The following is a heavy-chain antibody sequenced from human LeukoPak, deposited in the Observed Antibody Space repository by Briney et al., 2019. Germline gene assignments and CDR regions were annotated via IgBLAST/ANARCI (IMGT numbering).Heavy chain of an antibody. Sequence: SVKVSCKASGGTFSSYAISWVRQAPGQGLEWMGRIIPIFGTANYAQKFQGRVTITTDKSTSTAYMELSSLRSEDTAVYYCARDVAIPPPKNYYYMDVWGKGTTVTVSS. CDR1: GGTFSSYA. V-gene: IGHV1-69*05. CDR2: IIPIFGTA. D-gene: IGHD2-21*01. J-gene: IGHJ6*03. CDR3: ARDVAIPPPKNYYYMDV.